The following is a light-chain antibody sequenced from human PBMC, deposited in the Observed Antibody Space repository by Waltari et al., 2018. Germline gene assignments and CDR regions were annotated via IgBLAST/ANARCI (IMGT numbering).Light chain of an antibody. CDR1: QSVSNY. J-gene: IGKJ2*01. CDR2: VAS. V-gene: IGKV3-11*01. Sequence: EIVLTQSPPTLSLSPGERATLSCRASQSVSNYLAWYQQRPGQAPRVLIYVASSRATGIPTRFSGSGSGTDFTLTISSLQPEDSAVYYCQQRVHWPMYTFGQGTKLEIK. CDR3: QQRVHWPMYT.